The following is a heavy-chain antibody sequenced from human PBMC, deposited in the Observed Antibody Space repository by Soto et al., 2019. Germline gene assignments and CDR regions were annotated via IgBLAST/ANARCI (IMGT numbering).Heavy chain of an antibody. Sequence: GGSLRLSCAASGFTFSSYSMNWVRQAPGKGLEWVSSISSSSSYIYYADTVKGRFTISRDNTKNSLYLQMNSLRAEDKAVYYCARVQFPTYYDFWSGSPNHWGQGTLVTVSS. V-gene: IGHV3-21*01. CDR3: ARVQFPTYYDFWSGSPNH. CDR2: ISSSSSYI. CDR1: GFTFSSYS. D-gene: IGHD3-3*01. J-gene: IGHJ5*02.